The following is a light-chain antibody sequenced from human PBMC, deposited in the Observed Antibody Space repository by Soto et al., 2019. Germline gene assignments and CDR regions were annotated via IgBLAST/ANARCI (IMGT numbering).Light chain of an antibody. Sequence: QSALTQPRSVSGSPGQSVTISCTGTSSDVGNYNYVSWYQQDPGKAPKLMIYDVSKRPSGVPDRFSGSKSGNTASLTISGLQAEDEADYYCCSYAGSYTWVFGGGTKVTVL. J-gene: IGLJ3*02. CDR3: CSYAGSYTWV. CDR2: DVS. CDR1: SSDVGNYNY. V-gene: IGLV2-11*01.